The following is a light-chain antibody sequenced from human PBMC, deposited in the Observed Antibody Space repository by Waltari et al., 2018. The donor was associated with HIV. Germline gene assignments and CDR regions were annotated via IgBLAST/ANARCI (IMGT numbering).Light chain of an antibody. Sequence: EVVLTQSPGTLSLSPGETAILSCRASQKINNNNLAWNQQKPGQAPRLVSYGASSRATGIPDRFSGSGSGTDFTLAISGLEPEDFAVYYCQQYGISSFSFGPGAKLDL. CDR1: QKINNNN. CDR3: QQYGISSFS. V-gene: IGKV3-20*01. J-gene: IGKJ3*01. CDR2: GAS.